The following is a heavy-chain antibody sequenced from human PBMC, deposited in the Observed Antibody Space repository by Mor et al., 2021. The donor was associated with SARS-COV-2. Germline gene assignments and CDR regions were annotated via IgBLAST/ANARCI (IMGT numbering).Heavy chain of an antibody. J-gene: IGHJ3*02. CDR2: DGSET. CDR3: ARGGEGKTVAAGEFRDTFDI. Sequence: DGSETYYVESVEGRFTISRDYAKNSVFLQMNRLRDDDTAVYYCARGGEGKTVAAGEFRDTFDIWGQGAMVTV. V-gene: IGHV3-7*01. D-gene: IGHD6-19*01.